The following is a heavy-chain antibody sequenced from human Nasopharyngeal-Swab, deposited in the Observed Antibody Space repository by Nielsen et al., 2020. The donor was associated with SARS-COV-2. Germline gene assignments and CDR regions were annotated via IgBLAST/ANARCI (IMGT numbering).Heavy chain of an antibody. Sequence: WIRQPPGKALEWLARIDWDDGKYYSTSLKTRLTISKDTSKNQVVLTMTNMDPVDTATYYCARETPYSSSWDYYYYYMDVWGKGTTVTVSS. J-gene: IGHJ6*03. V-gene: IGHV2-70*11. CDR2: IDWDDGK. D-gene: IGHD6-13*01. CDR3: ARETPYSSSWDYYYYYMDV.